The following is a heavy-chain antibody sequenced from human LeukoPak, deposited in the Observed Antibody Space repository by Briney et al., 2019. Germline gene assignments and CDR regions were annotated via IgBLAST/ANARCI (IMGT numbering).Heavy chain of an antibody. D-gene: IGHD3-16*01. V-gene: IGHV3-23*01. J-gene: IGHJ4*02. CDR1: GFIFSNYA. CDR2: LRGDGET. CDR3: AKASWVSTADAVL. Sequence: GGSLRLSCAASGFIFSNYAMSWVRQAPAGGLEWVASLRGDGETFYADSVKRRFTLSRDESRNTVYLPLTNLRVEDTAVYYCAKASWVSTADAVLWGQGTLVTVSS.